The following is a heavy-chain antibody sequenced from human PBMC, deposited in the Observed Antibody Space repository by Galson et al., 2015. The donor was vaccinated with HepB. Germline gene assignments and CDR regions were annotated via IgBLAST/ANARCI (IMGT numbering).Heavy chain of an antibody. CDR2: ISAGGSTT. D-gene: IGHD3-3*01. CDR1: GFTFSDYY. J-gene: IGHJ6*02. V-gene: IGHV3-11*04. Sequence: SLRLSCAAYGFTFSDYYMSWIRQAPGRGLEWVSTISAGGSTTYYADSVKGRFTISRANSKNTLYLQMNSLRAEDTAVYYCWGGLPYYDFWSGPARYYYYYYGMDVWGQGTTVTVSS. CDR3: WGGLPYYDFWSGPARYYYYYYGMDV.